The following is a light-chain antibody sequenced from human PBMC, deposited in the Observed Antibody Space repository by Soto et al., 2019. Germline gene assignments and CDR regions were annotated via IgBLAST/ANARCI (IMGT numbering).Light chain of an antibody. CDR1: QSVSSSY. J-gene: IGKJ5*01. Sequence: EIVLTQSPGTLSLSPGERATLSCRASQSVSSSYLAWYQQKPGQAPRLIISGASSRATGIPDRFSGSGSGTDFTLTISRLEPEDFAVYYCQQYGNSLSITFGQGTRVEIK. CDR2: GAS. V-gene: IGKV3-20*01. CDR3: QQYGNSLSIT.